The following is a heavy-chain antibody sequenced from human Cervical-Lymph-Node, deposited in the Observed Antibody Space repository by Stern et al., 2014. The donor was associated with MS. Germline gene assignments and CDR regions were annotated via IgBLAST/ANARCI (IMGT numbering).Heavy chain of an antibody. V-gene: IGHV1-2*02. J-gene: IGHJ4*02. CDR1: GYTFSGYY. Sequence: QVQLVQSGAEVKKPGASVKVSCKASGYTFSGYYIHWVRQAPGQGLEWMGCTNLHGGCETLPQKSRGGVPMPRHTPTATVYMDLTRLRSDDTAVYFCARGWVGSDYLDYWGQGTLVTVSS. D-gene: IGHD3-10*01. CDR3: ARGWVGSDYLDY. CDR2: TNLHGGCE.